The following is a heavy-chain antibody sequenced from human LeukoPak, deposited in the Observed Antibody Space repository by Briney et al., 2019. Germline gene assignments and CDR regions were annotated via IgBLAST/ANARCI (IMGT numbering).Heavy chain of an antibody. CDR3: AKIVTTVSHFGY. Sequence: PGGSLRLSCAASGFTFSSYGMHWVRQAPGKGLEWVAFIRYDGSNKYYADSVKGRFTISRENSKNTLYLQMNSLRAEDTAVYYCAKIVTTVSHFGYWGQGTLVTVSS. D-gene: IGHD4-17*01. CDR1: GFTFSSYG. CDR2: IRYDGSNK. V-gene: IGHV3-30*02. J-gene: IGHJ4*02.